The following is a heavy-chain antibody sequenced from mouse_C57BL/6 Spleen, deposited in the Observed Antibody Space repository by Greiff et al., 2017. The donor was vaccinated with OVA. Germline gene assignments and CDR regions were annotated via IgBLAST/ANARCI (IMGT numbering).Heavy chain of an antibody. CDR3: AKNWEGYYYAMDY. Sequence: QVQLKESGPGLVQPSQSLSITCTVSGFSLTSYGVHWVRQSPGKGLEWLGVIWRGGSTDYNAAFMSRLSITKDNSKSQVFFKMNSLQADDTAIYYCAKNWEGYYYAMDYWGQGTSVTVSS. D-gene: IGHD4-1*01. V-gene: IGHV2-5*01. CDR1: GFSLTSYG. J-gene: IGHJ4*01. CDR2: IWRGGST.